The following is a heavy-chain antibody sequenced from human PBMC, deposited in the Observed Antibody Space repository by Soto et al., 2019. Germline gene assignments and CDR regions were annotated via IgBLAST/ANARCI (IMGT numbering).Heavy chain of an antibody. J-gene: IGHJ4*02. CDR3: PRRDNSGSYSLDY. D-gene: IGHD5-12*01. CDR1: GFIFSNYP. Sequence: EVQLLESGGGLVQPGGSLRRSCAGSGFIFSNYPMSWVRQAPGKGLEWVSSVSPSGSNTYYADSVKGRFTMSRDNSENRLHLQMHSLRAEDTAVYFCPRRDNSGSYSLDYWGQGALGTVSS. V-gene: IGHV3-23*01. CDR2: VSPSGSNT.